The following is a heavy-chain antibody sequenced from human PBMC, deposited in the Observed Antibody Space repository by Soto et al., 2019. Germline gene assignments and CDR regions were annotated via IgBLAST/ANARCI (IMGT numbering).Heavy chain of an antibody. CDR3: VKSHYGFRAG. CDR1: GFAFNDYA. CDR2: IKPDGRET. V-gene: IGHV3-7*01. Sequence: PGGSLRLSCAASGFAFNDYAMHWVRQAPGKGLEWVANIKPDGRETYYVDSVKGRFTISRDNAKSSLYLQMNSVRAEDTAVYYCVKSHYGFRAGGGQGTAVTVSS. J-gene: IGHJ4*02. D-gene: IGHD4-17*01.